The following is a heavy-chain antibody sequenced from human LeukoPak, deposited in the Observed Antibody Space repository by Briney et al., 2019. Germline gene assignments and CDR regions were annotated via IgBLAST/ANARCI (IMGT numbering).Heavy chain of an antibody. V-gene: IGHV5-51*01. CDR2: VSSADSAT. D-gene: IGHD5-24*01. CDR3: VIRRGAAGVATIWGVGY. CDR1: GYDFTAYC. J-gene: IGHJ4*02. Sequence: GECLQIFCSGSGYDFTAYCVAWVLQMPGKGLEWRGVVSSADSATRYSPSFQGQVTISADSSSTTAYLQSSSLNASDTAMYYFVIRRGAAGVATIWGVGYWGQGTLVTVSS.